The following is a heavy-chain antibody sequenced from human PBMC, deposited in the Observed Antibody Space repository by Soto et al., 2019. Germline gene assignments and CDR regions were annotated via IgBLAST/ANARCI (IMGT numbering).Heavy chain of an antibody. CDR2: ISSGGVYI. D-gene: IGHD6-19*01. Sequence: EVQLVESGGGLVKPGGSLRLSCAASGFTFSTYSMNWVRQAPGKGLEWVSSISSGGVYIYYADSVKGRFTISRDNAKNSLYLQMNALRVEDSAVYYCAHPFREAVAGTDWYFDLWGRGTLVTVSS. V-gene: IGHV3-21*01. CDR3: AHPFREAVAGTDWYFDL. J-gene: IGHJ2*01. CDR1: GFTFSTYS.